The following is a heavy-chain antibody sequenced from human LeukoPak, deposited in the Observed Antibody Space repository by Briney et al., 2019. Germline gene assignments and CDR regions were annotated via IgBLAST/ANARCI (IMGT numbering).Heavy chain of an antibody. J-gene: IGHJ4*02. CDR3: ASYSGSYYKGRFDY. Sequence: GGSLRLSCAASGFTFSSYAMSWVRQAPGKGQEWVSAISGSGGSTYYADSVKGRFTISRDNSKNTLYLQMNSLRAEDTAVYYCASYSGSYYKGRFDYWGQGTLVTVSS. CDR2: ISGSGGST. V-gene: IGHV3-23*01. CDR1: GFTFSSYA. D-gene: IGHD1-26*01.